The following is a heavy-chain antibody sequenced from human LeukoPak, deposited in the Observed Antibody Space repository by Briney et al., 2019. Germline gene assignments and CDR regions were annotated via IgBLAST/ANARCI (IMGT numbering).Heavy chain of an antibody. Sequence: GGSLRLSCAASGFTFSSYAMSWVRQAPGKGLEWVAVISYDGSNKYYADSVKGRFTISRDNSKNTLYLQMNSLRAEDTAVYYCARDLITSMTTVTTPRNYYYYYGMDVWGQGTTVTVSS. V-gene: IGHV3-30-3*01. J-gene: IGHJ6*02. CDR3: ARDLITSMTTVTTPRNYYYYYGMDV. CDR2: ISYDGSNK. D-gene: IGHD4-11*01. CDR1: GFTFSSYA.